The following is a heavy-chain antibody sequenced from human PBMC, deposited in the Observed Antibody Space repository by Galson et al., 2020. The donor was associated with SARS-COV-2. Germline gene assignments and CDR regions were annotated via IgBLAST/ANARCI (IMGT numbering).Heavy chain of an antibody. J-gene: IGHJ4*02. D-gene: IGHD2-2*01. CDR3: AMRPQLLQATD. Sequence: GESLKISCKGSGYFFTSNWIGWVRQVPGKGLEWMGIIYPADSDTRYSQSFQGQVTISADKSINTAYLQWSSLKASDTAMYYCAMRPQLLQATDWGQGTLVTVSS. CDR2: IYPADSDT. V-gene: IGHV5-51*01. CDR1: GYFFTSNW.